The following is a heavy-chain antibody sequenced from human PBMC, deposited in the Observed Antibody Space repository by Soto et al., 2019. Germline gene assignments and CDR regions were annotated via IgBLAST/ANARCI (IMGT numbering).Heavy chain of an antibody. Sequence: GESLKISXKGSGYIFTNYWIAWVRQMPGKGLEWIGIIYPDDSDTKYSPPFQGQVIMSVDKSMSTAYLQWSSLKASDTAIYYCARHFGRGIESSSSPWGQGTLVTVSS. J-gene: IGHJ5*02. CDR1: GYIFTNYW. V-gene: IGHV5-51*01. CDR2: IYPDDSDT. D-gene: IGHD3-10*01. CDR3: ARHFGRGIESSSSP.